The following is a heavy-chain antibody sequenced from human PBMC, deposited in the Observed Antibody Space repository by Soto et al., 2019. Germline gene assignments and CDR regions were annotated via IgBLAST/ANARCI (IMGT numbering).Heavy chain of an antibody. CDR3: ARAPHGSRDGYSHFDY. V-gene: IGHV1-2*04. CDR1: GYTFTGYY. CDR2: INPNSGGT. D-gene: IGHD5-18*01. Sequence: QVQLVQSGAEVKKPGASVKVSCKASGYTFTGYYMHWVRQAPGQGLEWMGWINPNSGGTNYAQKFQGWVTRTRDTSINTAYMELSRLRSDDTAVYYCARAPHGSRDGYSHFDYWGQGTLVTVSS. J-gene: IGHJ4*02.